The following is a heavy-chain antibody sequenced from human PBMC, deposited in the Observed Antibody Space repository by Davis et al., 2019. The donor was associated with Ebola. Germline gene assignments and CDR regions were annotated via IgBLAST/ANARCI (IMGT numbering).Heavy chain of an antibody. J-gene: IGHJ4*02. CDR2: IKEDGSQT. Sequence: GGSLRLSCAASGFTFSHSWMSWVRRAPGKGLEWVANIKEDGSQTYNVDSVKGRFTISRDNTKNSLSLQMSGLRPEDTAVYYCAKTFNEDGSGYRQSDYWGQGTLVTVSS. V-gene: IGHV3-7*03. CDR3: AKTFNEDGSGYRQSDY. D-gene: IGHD3-3*01. CDR1: GFTFSHSW.